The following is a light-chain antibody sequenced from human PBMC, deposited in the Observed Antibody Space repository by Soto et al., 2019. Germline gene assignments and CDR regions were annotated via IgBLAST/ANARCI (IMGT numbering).Light chain of an antibody. J-gene: IGKJ1*01. CDR2: GTS. V-gene: IGKV3-15*01. CDR3: HQYNSWPRT. Sequence: EIVMTQSPPTLSVSPRERATLSFRASQSVSSNLAWYQQKPGQSPRLLIYGTSTRATGIPARFSGSGSGTEFTLTISSLQSEDFAFYYCHQYNSWPRTFGQGTKVDI. CDR1: QSVSSN.